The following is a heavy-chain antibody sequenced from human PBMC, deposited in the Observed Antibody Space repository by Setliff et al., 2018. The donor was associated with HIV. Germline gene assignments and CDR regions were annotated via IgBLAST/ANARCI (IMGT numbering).Heavy chain of an antibody. CDR3: ARVQMAYAAFDV. V-gene: IGHV4-39*07. CDR1: GGSVSDTSYY. D-gene: IGHD4-17*01. CDR2: VYYSGGT. Sequence: SETLSLTCTVSGGSVSDTSYYWGWIRQPPGKGLEWLANVYYSGGTYYNPSLNSRVTISVDTSRNQFSLKLTSVTAADTAVYYCARVQMAYAAFDVWGQGTMVTVS. J-gene: IGHJ3*01.